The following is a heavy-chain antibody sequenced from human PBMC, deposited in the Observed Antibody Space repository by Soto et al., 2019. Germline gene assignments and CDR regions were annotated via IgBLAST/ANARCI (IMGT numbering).Heavy chain of an antibody. Sequence: SETLSLTCTVSGDSISSGDYWSWIRQPPVKGLECIGYIYNTGTTYYNPSLKSRVAISIDTSRNQFSLKLSSVTAADTAVYYCASLSMVFATDINWFDPGGQGTMVTVSS. D-gene: IGHD2-8*01. CDR2: IYNTGTT. V-gene: IGHV4-30-4*01. J-gene: IGHJ5*02. CDR3: ASLSMVFATDINWFDP. CDR1: GDSISSGDY.